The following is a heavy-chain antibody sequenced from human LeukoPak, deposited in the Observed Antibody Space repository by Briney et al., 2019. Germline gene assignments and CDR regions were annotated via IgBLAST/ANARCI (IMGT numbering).Heavy chain of an antibody. CDR1: GGTFSSYA. J-gene: IGHJ4*02. V-gene: IGHV1-3*01. CDR2: INAGNGNT. Sequence: ASVKVSCKASGGTFSSYAISWVRQAPGQRLEWMGWINAGNGNTRYSQKFQGRVTITRDTSASTAYMELSSLRSEDTAVYYCAREDSSGSYDYWGQGTLVTVSS. CDR3: AREDSSGSYDY. D-gene: IGHD1-26*01.